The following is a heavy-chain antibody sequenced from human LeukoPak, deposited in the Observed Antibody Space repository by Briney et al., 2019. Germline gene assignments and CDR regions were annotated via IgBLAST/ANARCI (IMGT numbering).Heavy chain of an antibody. D-gene: IGHD6-19*01. CDR2: INPNSGGT. CDR1: GYTFTGYY. CDR3: ARVRYSSGWYVYYYYGMDV. Sequence: ASVKVSCKASGYTFTGYYMHWVRQAPGQGLEWMGWINPNSGGTNYAQKFQGRVTMTRDTSISTAYMELSRLRSDDTAVYYCARVRYSSGWYVYYYYGMDVWGQGTTVTVSS. J-gene: IGHJ6*02. V-gene: IGHV1-2*02.